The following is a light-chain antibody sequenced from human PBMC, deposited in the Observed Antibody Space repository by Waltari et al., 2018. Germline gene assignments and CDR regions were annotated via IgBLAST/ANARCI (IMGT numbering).Light chain of an antibody. CDR2: QDS. J-gene: IGLJ2*01. CDR1: KLGDIY. CDR3: QVWDSSTLV. V-gene: IGLV3-1*01. Sequence: LTQPPSVSVSPGQTASIPCSGNKLGDIYVFWYQQVAGQSPVMVLYQDSKRPSGSPERVPGSNSGNTATLTISGTQAMDEANYYCQVWDSSTLVFGGGTKLTVL.